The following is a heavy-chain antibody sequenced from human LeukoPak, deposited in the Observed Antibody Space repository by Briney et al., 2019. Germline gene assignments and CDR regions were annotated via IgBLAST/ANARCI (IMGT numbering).Heavy chain of an antibody. D-gene: IGHD5-18*01. V-gene: IGHV3-7*01. CDR2: IKQDGSEK. CDR1: GFTFSSYW. Sequence: PGGSLRLSCAASGFTFSSYWMSWVRQAPGKGLEWVANIKQDGSEKYYVDSVKGRFTISRDNAKNSLYLQMSSLRAEDTAVYYCARERGYSYGFYYFDYWGQGTLVTVSS. J-gene: IGHJ4*02. CDR3: ARERGYSYGFYYFDY.